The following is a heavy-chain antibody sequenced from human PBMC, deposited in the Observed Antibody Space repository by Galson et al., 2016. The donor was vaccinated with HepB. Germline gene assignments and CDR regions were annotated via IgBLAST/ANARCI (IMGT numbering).Heavy chain of an antibody. Sequence: TLSLTCDVSGDFIYSRGYAWSWIRQPRGNGLEWVGHIHHSGHTYYNPSLKSRLTLSVDTSTNQFSLRLTSMTATVTAVFYCARVRCRGGACFTWWRLHGLDVWGQGTVVTVST. D-gene: IGHD2-15*01. CDR3: ARVRCRGGACFTWWRLHGLDV. CDR2: IHHSGHT. CDR1: GDFIYSRGYA. J-gene: IGHJ3*01. V-gene: IGHV4-30-2*01.